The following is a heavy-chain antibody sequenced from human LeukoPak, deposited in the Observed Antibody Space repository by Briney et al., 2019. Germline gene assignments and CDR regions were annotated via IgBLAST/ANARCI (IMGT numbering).Heavy chain of an antibody. CDR1: GFTFSDYY. J-gene: IGHJ4*02. CDR3: AREVWFGESTYYFDY. CDR2: ISSSGSTI. Sequence: PGGFLRLSCAASGFTFSDYYMTWIRQAPGKGLEWVSYISSSGSTIYSADSVKGRFTISRDNAKNSLYLQMNSLRAEDTAVYYCAREVWFGESTYYFDYWGQGTLVTVSS. V-gene: IGHV3-11*01. D-gene: IGHD3-10*01.